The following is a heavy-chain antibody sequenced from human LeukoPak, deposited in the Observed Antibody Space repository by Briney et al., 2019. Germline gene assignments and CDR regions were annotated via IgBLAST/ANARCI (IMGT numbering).Heavy chain of an antibody. CDR1: GGSFSGYY. CDR2: INHSGST. Sequence: SETLSLTCAVYGGSFSGYYWSWIRQPPGKGLEWIGKINHSGSTNYNPSLKSRVTISVDTSKNQFSLKLSPVTAADTAVYYCARWVKRWLQFWWFDPWGQGTLVTVSS. D-gene: IGHD5-24*01. CDR3: ARWVKRWLQFWWFDP. J-gene: IGHJ5*02. V-gene: IGHV4-34*01.